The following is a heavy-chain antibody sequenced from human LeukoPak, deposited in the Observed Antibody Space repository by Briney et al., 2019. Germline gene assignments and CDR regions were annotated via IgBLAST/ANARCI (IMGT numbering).Heavy chain of an antibody. CDR1: GFTFSSYA. Sequence: GGSLRLPCAASGFTFSSYAMSWVRQAPGKGPEWVSGISASGGRTYYADSVKGRSKNTVYLQMNSLRAEDTAVYYCVKGKVNHDGAFDLWGQGTMVTVSS. CDR2: ISASGGRT. V-gene: IGHV3-23*01. J-gene: IGHJ3*01. CDR3: VKGKVNHDGAFDL. D-gene: IGHD1-14*01.